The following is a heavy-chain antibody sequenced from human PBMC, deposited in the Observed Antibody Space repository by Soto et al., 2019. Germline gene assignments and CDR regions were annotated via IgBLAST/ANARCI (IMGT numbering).Heavy chain of an antibody. CDR2: IKQDGSET. Sequence: EVQLGESGGGLVQPGGSLRLSCAASGFTFSTSWMTWVGQAPGKGLEWVANIKQDGSETYYLDSVKGRFTVSKDNAKNSLYLQMNSLSAEDTAVYYCARDRGPNTFDYWGQGPLVTFSS. CDR1: GFTFSTSW. CDR3: ARDRGPNTFDY. J-gene: IGHJ4*02. V-gene: IGHV3-7*01.